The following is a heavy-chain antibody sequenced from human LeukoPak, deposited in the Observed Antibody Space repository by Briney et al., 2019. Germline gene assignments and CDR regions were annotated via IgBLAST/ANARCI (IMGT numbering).Heavy chain of an antibody. CDR2: IYHSGST. D-gene: IGHD3-9*01. Sequence: SETLSLTCAVSGGSISSSNWWSWVRQPPGKGLEWIGEIYHSGSTNYNPSLKSRVTISVDKSKNQFSLKLSSVAAADTAVYYCARALRGPYDILTGYPTLFDYWGQGTLVTVS. J-gene: IGHJ4*02. CDR3: ARALRGPYDILTGYPTLFDY. CDR1: GGSISSSNW. V-gene: IGHV4-4*02.